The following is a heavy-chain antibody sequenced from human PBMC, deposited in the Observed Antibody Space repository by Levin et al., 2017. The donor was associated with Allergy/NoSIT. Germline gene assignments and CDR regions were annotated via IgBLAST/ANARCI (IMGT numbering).Heavy chain of an antibody. CDR1: GGSISSYY. V-gene: IGHV4-59*01. CDR3: ASSERSVTTLYFDL. D-gene: IGHD4-11*01. J-gene: IGHJ2*01. Sequence: SQTLSLTCTVSGGSISSYYWSWIRQPPGKGLEWIGYIYYSGSTNYNPSLKSRVTISVDTSKNQFSLKLSSVTAADTAVYYCASSERSVTTLYFDLWGRGALVTVSS. CDR2: IYYSGST.